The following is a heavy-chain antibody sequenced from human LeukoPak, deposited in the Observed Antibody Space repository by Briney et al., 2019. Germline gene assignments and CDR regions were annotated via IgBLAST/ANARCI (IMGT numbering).Heavy chain of an antibody. CDR3: ARDLWGYGSGHYYYYMDV. CDR1: GGSISSGSYY. D-gene: IGHD3-10*01. V-gene: IGHV4-61*02. J-gene: IGHJ6*03. Sequence: SQTLSLTCTVSGGSISSGSYYWSWIRQPAGKGLEWIGRIYTSGSTNYNPSLKSRVTIPLDTSKNQFSLKLSSVTAADTAVYYCARDLWGYGSGHYYYYMDVWGKGTTVTISS. CDR2: IYTSGST.